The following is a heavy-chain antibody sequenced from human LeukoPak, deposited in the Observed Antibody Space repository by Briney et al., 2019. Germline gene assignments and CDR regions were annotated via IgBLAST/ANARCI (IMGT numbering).Heavy chain of an antibody. CDR3: ARGDYYYYYGMDV. CDR1: GFTFSSYW. D-gene: IGHD2-21*02. V-gene: IGHV3-7*01. J-gene: IGHJ6*02. Sequence: GGSLRLSCAASGFTFSSYWMNWARQAPGKGLEWVASINHNGNVNYYVDSVKGRFTISRDNAKNSLYLQMNSLRAEDTAVYYCARGDYYYYYGMDVWGQGTTVTVSS. CDR2: INHNGNVN.